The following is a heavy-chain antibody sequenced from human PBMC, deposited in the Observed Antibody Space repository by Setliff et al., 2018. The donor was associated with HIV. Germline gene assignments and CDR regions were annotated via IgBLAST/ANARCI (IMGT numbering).Heavy chain of an antibody. D-gene: IGHD3-16*01. CDR2: IYYSGST. J-gene: IGHJ3*02. CDR3: ARRTIWGDAFDI. CDR1: GGSISSSNHY. V-gene: IGHV4-39*02. Sequence: SETLSLTCTVSGGSISSSNHYWGWIRQPPGKGLECIGTIYYSGSTYYNPSLESRVTISVDTSKNRFSLKLTSVTAADTAVYYCARRTIWGDAFDIWGRGTMVTVSS.